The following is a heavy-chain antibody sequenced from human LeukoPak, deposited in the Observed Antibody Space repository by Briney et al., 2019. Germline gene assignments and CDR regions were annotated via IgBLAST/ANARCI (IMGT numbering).Heavy chain of an antibody. CDR3: AKWGGEWLRSKRPFDY. Sequence: GGSLRLSCAASRFTFSSYAMSWVRQAPGKGLEWVSAISGSGGSTYYADSVKGRFTISRDNSKNTLYLQMNSLRAEDTAVYYCAKWGGEWLRSKRPFDYWGQGTLVTVSS. J-gene: IGHJ4*02. D-gene: IGHD5-12*01. CDR2: ISGSGGST. CDR1: RFTFSSYA. V-gene: IGHV3-23*01.